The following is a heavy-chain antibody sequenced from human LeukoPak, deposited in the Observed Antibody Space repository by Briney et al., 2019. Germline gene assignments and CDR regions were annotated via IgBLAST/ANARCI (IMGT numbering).Heavy chain of an antibody. CDR2: IIPIFGTA. Sequence: SVKVSCKASGGTFSSYAISWVRQAPGQGLEWMGGIIPIFGTANYAQKFQGRVTITTDESTSTAYMELSSLRSEDTAVYYCARGVGVRFLEWLLYFDYWGQGTLVTVSS. J-gene: IGHJ4*02. CDR3: ARGVGVRFLEWLLYFDY. CDR1: GGTFSSYA. V-gene: IGHV1-69*05. D-gene: IGHD3-3*01.